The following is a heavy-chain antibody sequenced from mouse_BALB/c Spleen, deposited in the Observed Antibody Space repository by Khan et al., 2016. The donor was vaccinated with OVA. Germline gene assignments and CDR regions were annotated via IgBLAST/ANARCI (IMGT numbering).Heavy chain of an antibody. J-gene: IGHJ2*01. Sequence: EVQLQESGPGLVKPSQSLSLTYTVTGYSITSDYAWNWIRQFPGNKLEWMGYISYSGSTSYNPSLKSRISISRDTSKNQFFLQLNSVTTEDTATYYCARSYGNYLDYWGQGTTLTASS. CDR3: ARSYGNYLDY. CDR1: GYSITSDYA. D-gene: IGHD2-1*01. V-gene: IGHV3-2*02. CDR2: ISYSGST.